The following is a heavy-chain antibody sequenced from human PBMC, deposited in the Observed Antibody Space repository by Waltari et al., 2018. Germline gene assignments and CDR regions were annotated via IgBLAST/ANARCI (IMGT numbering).Heavy chain of an antibody. V-gene: IGHV1-69*06. Sequence: QVQLVQSGAEVKKPGASVKVSCKASGYNFTNYEIRWVRQAPGQGLEWMGRIIPIFGTANYAQKFQGRVTITADKSTSTAYMELSSLRSEDTAVYYCARDFQQLVHRVWYFDLWGRGTLVTVSS. J-gene: IGHJ2*01. CDR3: ARDFQQLVHRVWYFDL. D-gene: IGHD6-13*01. CDR2: IIPIFGTA. CDR1: GYNFTNYE.